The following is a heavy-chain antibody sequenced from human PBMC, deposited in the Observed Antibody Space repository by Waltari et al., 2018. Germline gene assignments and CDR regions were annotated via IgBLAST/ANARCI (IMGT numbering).Heavy chain of an antibody. D-gene: IGHD2-2*01. J-gene: IGHJ4*02. CDR3: ARGTGTGAITFDY. CDR1: GGSISSYY. CDR2: LYYSGST. V-gene: IGHV4-59*01. Sequence: QVQLQESGPGLVKPSETLSLTCTVSGGSISSYYWSWIRQPPGKGLEWIGYLYYSGSTHYNPSLKSRVTISVDTSKNQFSLKLSSVTAADTAVYYCARGTGTGAITFDYWGQGTLVTVSS.